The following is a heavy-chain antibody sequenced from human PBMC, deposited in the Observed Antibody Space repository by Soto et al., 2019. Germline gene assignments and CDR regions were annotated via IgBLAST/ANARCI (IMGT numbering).Heavy chain of an antibody. CDR1: GFTFSDYA. CDR3: AKGGRQWLVTSDFNY. CDR2: VSHDGRNT. V-gene: IGHV3-30*18. J-gene: IGHJ4*02. Sequence: VQLVESGGGVVQPGRSLRLSCAASGFTFSDYAMHWVRQAPGKGLEWVAVVSHDGRNTHYADSVKGRFTISRDRSKNTVALEMTSPRAEDTAVYYCAKGGRQWLVTSDFNYWGQGALVTVSS. D-gene: IGHD6-19*01.